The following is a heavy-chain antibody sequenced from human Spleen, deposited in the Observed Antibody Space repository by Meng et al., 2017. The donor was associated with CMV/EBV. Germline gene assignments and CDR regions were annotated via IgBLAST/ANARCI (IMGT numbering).Heavy chain of an antibody. J-gene: IGHJ4*02. CDR2: IYYTGST. CDR3: ARETYDFWSGYYLDF. D-gene: IGHD3-3*01. Sequence: GSLRLSCTVSGGSISSYYWSWVRQPPGKGLEWIGYIYYTGSTNYNPSFKSRATISVDTSKNQFSLKLSSVSAADTAVYFCARETYDFWSGYYLDFWGQGTLVTVSS. CDR1: GGSISSYY. V-gene: IGHV4-59*01.